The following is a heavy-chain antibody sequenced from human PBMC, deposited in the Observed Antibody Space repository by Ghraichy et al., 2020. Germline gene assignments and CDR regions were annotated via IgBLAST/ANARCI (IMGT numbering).Heavy chain of an antibody. J-gene: IGHJ3*02. CDR3: ASQISIRNQLPTSGAFDI. CDR1: GYTFTSYD. V-gene: IGHV1-8*01. CDR2: MNPDTGNT. D-gene: IGHD2-2*01. Sequence: ASVKVSCKASGYTFTSYDINWVRQATGQGLEWMGWMNPDTGNTGYSQKFQGRVSMTSNNSITTAYLELSNLRSEDTAVYYCASQISIRNQLPTSGAFDIWGQGKLVTVSS.